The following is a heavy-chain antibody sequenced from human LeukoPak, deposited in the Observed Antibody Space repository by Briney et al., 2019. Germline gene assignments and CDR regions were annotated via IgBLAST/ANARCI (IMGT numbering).Heavy chain of an antibody. V-gene: IGHV3-48*01. J-gene: IGHJ4*02. CDR1: GFTFSSYS. CDR2: ISHGSIRI. D-gene: IGHD5-18*01. CDR3: ARDPGYSYAMDS. Sequence: PGGSLRLSCAASGFTFSSYSMIWVRRAPGKGLEWISYISHGSIRIFYADFVEGRFTVSRDDAKNALYLQMNSLRVEDTAVYYCARDPGYSYAMDSWGQGTLVSVSS.